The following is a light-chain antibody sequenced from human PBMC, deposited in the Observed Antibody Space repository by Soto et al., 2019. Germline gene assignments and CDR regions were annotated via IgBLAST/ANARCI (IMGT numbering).Light chain of an antibody. CDR3: QQSSSTLGT. J-gene: IGKJ1*01. Sequence: DIQMTQSPSSLSASVGDTVTTTCRASQRISTYLNWYQQKPGRAPKLVISAASSLQSGVPTRFSGDGSGTDFTLTISSLQPEDVATYFCQQSSSTLGTFGQGTRV. CDR1: QRISTY. V-gene: IGKV1-39*01. CDR2: AAS.